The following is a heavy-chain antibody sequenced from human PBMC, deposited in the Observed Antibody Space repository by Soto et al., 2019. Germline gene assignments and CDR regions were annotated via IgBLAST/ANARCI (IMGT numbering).Heavy chain of an antibody. V-gene: IGHV4-31*03. CDR2: IYYSGST. CDR1: GGSISSGGYY. J-gene: IGHJ4*02. D-gene: IGHD6-19*01. Sequence: SETLSLTCTVSGGSISSGGYYWSWIRQHPGKGLEWIGYIYYSGSTYYNPSLKSRVTISVDTSKNQFSLKLSSVTAADTAVYYCARASDPGYSSGWYPGSFDYWGQGTLVTVSS. CDR3: ARASDPGYSSGWYPGSFDY.